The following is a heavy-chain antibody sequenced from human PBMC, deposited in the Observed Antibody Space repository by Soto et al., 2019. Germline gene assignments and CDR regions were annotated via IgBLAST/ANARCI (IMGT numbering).Heavy chain of an antibody. CDR3: ASENYDFWSGYYGYFDY. CDR1: GGSVSSGSYY. D-gene: IGHD3-3*01. CDR2: IYYSGST. V-gene: IGHV4-61*01. J-gene: IGHJ4*02. Sequence: QVQLQESGPGLVKPSETLSLTCTVSGGSVSSGSYYWSWIRQPPGKGLEWIGYIYYSGSTNYNPSLKRRVTISVDTSKNQFSLKLSSVTAADTAVYYCASENYDFWSGYYGYFDYWGQGTLVTVSS.